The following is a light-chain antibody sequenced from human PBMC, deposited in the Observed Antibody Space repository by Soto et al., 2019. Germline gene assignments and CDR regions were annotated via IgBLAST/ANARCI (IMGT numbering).Light chain of an antibody. CDR3: QQSYSSSATM. CDR2: AAS. V-gene: IGKV1-27*01. Sequence: DIQMTQSPSSLSASVGDRVTITCRASQGISNYLAWYQQKPGKVPKFLIYAASILQSGVPSRFSGSGSGADFTLTITRLQPEDFATYYCQQSYSSSATMFGQGTKVDIK. CDR1: QGISNY. J-gene: IGKJ2*01.